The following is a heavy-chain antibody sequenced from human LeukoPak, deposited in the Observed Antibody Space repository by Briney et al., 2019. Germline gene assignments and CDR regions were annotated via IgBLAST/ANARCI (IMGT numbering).Heavy chain of an antibody. D-gene: IGHD2-2*01. V-gene: IGHV3-11*04. CDR2: ISSSCSTI. J-gene: IGHJ6*03. CDR3: ARGVVPAAIGGTYYYYYMDV. Sequence: PGGSLRLSCAASGFTFSDYYMSWIRQAPGKGLEWVSYISSSCSTIYYADSVKGRFTISRDNAKNLLYLQMNSLRAEDTAVYYCARGVVPAAIGGTYYYYYMDVWGKGTTVTVSS. CDR1: GFTFSDYY.